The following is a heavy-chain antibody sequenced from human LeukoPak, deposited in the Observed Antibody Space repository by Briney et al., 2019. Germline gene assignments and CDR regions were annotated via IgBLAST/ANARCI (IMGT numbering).Heavy chain of an antibody. D-gene: IGHD3-10*01. Sequence: VASVKDSCKASGYTFTGSGWYLYWLRQAPGQGLECVGWLHPNNGATGYAQKFQGRVAMTTDTSISTAYMELSRLRPDDTAIYYCARDGPAQMVDFDYWGQGTLVTVSS. V-gene: IGHV1-2*02. CDR3: ARDGPAQMVDFDY. J-gene: IGHJ4*02. CDR2: LHPNNGAT. CDR1: GYTFTGSGWY.